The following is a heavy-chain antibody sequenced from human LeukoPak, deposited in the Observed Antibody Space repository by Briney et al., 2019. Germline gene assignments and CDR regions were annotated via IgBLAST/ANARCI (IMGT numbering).Heavy chain of an antibody. CDR2: TYYRSKWYN. CDR3: ARDFGTTGWHTFDY. D-gene: IGHD6-19*01. CDR1: GDSVSSKNGA. J-gene: IGHJ4*02. Sequence: SQTLSLTFVFSGDSVSSKNGAWNWLRQSPSRGLEWLGRTYYRSKWYNDYAESMEGRMTISQDTSKNQYSLHLNSVTPDDTAVYYCARDFGTTGWHTFDYWGQGTLVTVSS. V-gene: IGHV6-1*01.